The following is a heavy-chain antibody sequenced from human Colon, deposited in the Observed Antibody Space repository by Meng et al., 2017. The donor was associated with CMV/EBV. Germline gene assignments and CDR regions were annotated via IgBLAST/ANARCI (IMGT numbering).Heavy chain of an antibody. V-gene: IGHV1-46*01. CDR3: ARDNPQPRWGWSGSPAEY. CDR2: INPSGGST. J-gene: IGHJ4*02. Sequence: ASVKVSCKASGYTFTSYYIHWVRHAPGQGLEWMGMINPSGGSTSYSHKFQDRITMTRDTSTSTVYMNLGGLRSDDTAVYYCARDNPQPRWGWSGSPAEYWGGGSLVTVSS. D-gene: IGHD3-10*01. CDR1: GYTFTSYY.